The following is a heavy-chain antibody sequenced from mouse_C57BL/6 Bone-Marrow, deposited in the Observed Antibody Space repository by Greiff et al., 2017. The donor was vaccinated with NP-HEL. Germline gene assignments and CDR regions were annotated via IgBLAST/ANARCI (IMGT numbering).Heavy chain of an antibody. CDR2: IYPRRGNT. J-gene: IGHJ3*01. CDR1: GYTFTSYG. CDR3: ARSPYYYGSRSWFAY. D-gene: IGHD1-1*01. Sequence: QVQLQQSGAELARPGASVKLSCKASGYTFTSYGISWVKQRTGQGLEWIGEIYPRRGNTYYNEKFTGKATLTADKSSSTAYMELRSLTSEDSTVYFCARSPYYYGSRSWFAYWGQGTLVTVSA. V-gene: IGHV1-81*01.